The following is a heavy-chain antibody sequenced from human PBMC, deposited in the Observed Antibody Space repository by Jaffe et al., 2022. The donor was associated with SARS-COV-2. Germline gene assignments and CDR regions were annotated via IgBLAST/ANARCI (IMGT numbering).Heavy chain of an antibody. V-gene: IGHV3-13*01. D-gene: IGHD3-22*01. CDR3: AAGTSGFYPPGY. Sequence: EVQLVESGGGLVQPGGSLRLSCAASGFTLSNYDMHWVRQVTGKGLEWVSTITTAGDSYYPGSVKGRFTISRENAKNSLYLQMNSLRAGDTAVYYCAAGTSGFYPPGYWGQGTLVTVSS. CDR2: ITTAGDS. CDR1: GFTLSNYD. J-gene: IGHJ4*02.